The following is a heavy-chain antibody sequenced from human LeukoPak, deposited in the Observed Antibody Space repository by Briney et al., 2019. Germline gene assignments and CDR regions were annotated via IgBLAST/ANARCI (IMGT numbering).Heavy chain of an antibody. Sequence: GGSLRLSCAASGFTFSSYSMNWVRQAPGKGLEWVSSISSSSSYIYYADSVKGRFTISRDNAKNSPYLQMNSLRAEDTAVYYCAREGYSYGPIDYWGQGTLVTVSS. CDR3: AREGYSYGPIDY. CDR2: ISSSSSYI. J-gene: IGHJ4*02. V-gene: IGHV3-21*01. CDR1: GFTFSSYS. D-gene: IGHD5-18*01.